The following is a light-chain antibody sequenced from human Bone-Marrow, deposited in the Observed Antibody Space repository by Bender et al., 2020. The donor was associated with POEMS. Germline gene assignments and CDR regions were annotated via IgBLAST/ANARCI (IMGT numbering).Light chain of an antibody. CDR3: CSYRNSITYV. J-gene: IGLJ1*01. Sequence: QSVLTQPPSVSAAPGQKVTISCSGSSSNIGYNYVAWYQQFPGTAPKLLIFDNDKRPSAIPDRFSGSKSGNTASLTISGLQPEDEADYYCCSYRNSITYVFGTGTKVTVL. CDR1: SSNIGYNY. V-gene: IGLV1-51*01. CDR2: DND.